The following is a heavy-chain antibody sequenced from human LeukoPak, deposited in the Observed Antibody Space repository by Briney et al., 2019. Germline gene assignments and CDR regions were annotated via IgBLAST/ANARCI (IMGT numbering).Heavy chain of an antibody. V-gene: IGHV3-11*04. CDR2: ISSSGSTI. D-gene: IGHD6-13*01. CDR1: GFTFSDYY. CDR3: ARVGSSSWSTRYDY. J-gene: IGHJ4*02. Sequence: GGSLRLSCAASGFTFSDYYMSWIRQAPGKGLEWVSYISSSGSTIYYADSVKGRFIISRDNAKNSLYLQMNSLRAEDTAVYYCARVGSSSWSTRYDYWGQGTLVTVSS.